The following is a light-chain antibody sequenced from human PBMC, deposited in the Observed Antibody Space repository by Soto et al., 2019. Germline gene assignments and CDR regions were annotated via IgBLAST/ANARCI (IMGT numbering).Light chain of an antibody. CDR3: QQYDNLPHT. CDR2: DAS. CDR1: QDISNY. V-gene: IGKV1-33*01. J-gene: IGKJ5*01. Sequence: DIQMTQSPSSLSASVRDRVTITCQASQDISNYLNWYQQKPGKAPKLLIYDASNLETGVPSRYSGSRSGTDLTFTISSLQPEDIATYFCQQYDNLPHTLGQGTRLEIK.